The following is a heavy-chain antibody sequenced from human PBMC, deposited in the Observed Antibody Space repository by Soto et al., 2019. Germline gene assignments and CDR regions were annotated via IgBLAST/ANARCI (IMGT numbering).Heavy chain of an antibody. J-gene: IGHJ4*02. CDR1: GFSLSTSVVG. CDR2: IYWDDDK. Sequence: SGPTLVNPTQTLTLTCTFSGFSLSTSVVGVGWIRQPPGKALERLALIYWDDDKRYSPSLKSRLTITKDTSKNQVVLTMTNMDPLYTATYYCARGTLLYSSSWQSFLASVDYWGQGTLVTVSS. D-gene: IGHD6-13*01. V-gene: IGHV2-5*02. CDR3: ARGTLLYSSSWQSFLASVDY.